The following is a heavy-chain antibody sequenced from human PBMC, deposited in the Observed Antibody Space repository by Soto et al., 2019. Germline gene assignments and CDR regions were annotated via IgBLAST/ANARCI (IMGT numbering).Heavy chain of an antibody. CDR1: GFTFSSYG. CDR2: ISYDGRNK. D-gene: IGHD3-22*01. CDR3: AKNPGYYYDSTGYHFDY. J-gene: IGHJ4*02. Sequence: PGGSLRLSCAASGFTFSSYGMHWVRQAPGKGLEWVAVISYDGRNKNYAVSVKGRFTISRDNSKNTLYLQMNSLRAEDTAVYYCAKNPGYYYDSTGYHFDYWGQGTLVTVSS. V-gene: IGHV3-30*18.